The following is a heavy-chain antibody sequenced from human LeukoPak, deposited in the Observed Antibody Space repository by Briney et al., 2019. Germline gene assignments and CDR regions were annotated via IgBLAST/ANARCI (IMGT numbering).Heavy chain of an antibody. J-gene: IGHJ6*03. D-gene: IGHD5-18*01. CDR3: ARDRSTAMVGGYYYYMDV. CDR1: GGSISSGSYY. CDR2: IYTSGST. Sequence: PSETLSLTCTVSGGSISSGSYYWSWIRQPAGKGLEWIGRIYTSGSTNYNPALKSRATISVDTSKNQFSLKLSSVTAPDTAVYYCARDRSTAMVGGYYYYMDVWGKGTTVTVSS. V-gene: IGHV4-61*02.